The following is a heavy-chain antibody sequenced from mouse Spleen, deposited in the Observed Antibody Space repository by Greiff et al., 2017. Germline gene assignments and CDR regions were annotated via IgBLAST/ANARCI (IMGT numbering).Heavy chain of an antibody. CDR3: ARPFITTATAWFAY. CDR1: GYTFTSYW. J-gene: IGHJ3*01. D-gene: IGHD1-2*01. Sequence: VQLQQPGAELVKPGASVKLSCKASGYTFTSYWMQWVKQRPGQGLEWIGEIDPSDSYTNYNQKFKGKATLTVDTSSSTAYMQLSSLTSEDSAVYYCARPFITTATAWFAYWGQGTLVTVSA. V-gene: IGHV1-50*01. CDR2: IDPSDSYT.